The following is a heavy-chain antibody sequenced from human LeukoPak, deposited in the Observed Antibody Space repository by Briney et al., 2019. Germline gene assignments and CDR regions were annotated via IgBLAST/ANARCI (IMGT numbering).Heavy chain of an antibody. CDR3: ARNAASNWFDP. D-gene: IGHD6-25*01. CDR1: GGSISSGDYY. J-gene: IGHJ5*02. CDR2: IYYSGST. V-gene: IGHV4-30-4*01. Sequence: PSQTLSLTCTVSGGSISSGDYYWSWLRQPPGKGLEWIGYIYYSGSTYFNPSLKSRVTISVDTSKNHVTLKLSSVTAGDTAVYYCARNAASNWFDPWGQGTLVTVSS.